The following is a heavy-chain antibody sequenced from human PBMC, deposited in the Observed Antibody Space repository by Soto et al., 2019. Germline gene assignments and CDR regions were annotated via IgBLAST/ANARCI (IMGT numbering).Heavy chain of an antibody. Sequence: ASVKVSCKVSGYTLTELSMHWVRQAPGKGLEWMGGFDPEDGETIYAQKFQGRVTMTEDTSTDTAYMELSSLRSEDTAVYYCATNTGTTDWLDPWGQGTLVTVSS. D-gene: IGHD1-7*01. CDR1: GYTLTELS. J-gene: IGHJ5*02. CDR2: FDPEDGET. V-gene: IGHV1-24*01. CDR3: ATNTGTTDWLDP.